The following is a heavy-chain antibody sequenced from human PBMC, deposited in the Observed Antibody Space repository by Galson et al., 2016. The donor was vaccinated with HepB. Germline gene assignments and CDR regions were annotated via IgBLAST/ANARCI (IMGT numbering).Heavy chain of an antibody. CDR3: VRFQRREPHNY. CDR2: IAHDGSEK. CDR1: GFTFSNYW. Sequence: SLRLSCAASGFTFSNYWMTWVRQAPGKGPEWMANIAHDGSEKYYVDSVKGRFTISRDNTKNSLYLQMNSLRAEDTALYYCVRFQRREPHNYWGQGTLVTVSS. V-gene: IGHV3-7*03. D-gene: IGHD2-21*01. J-gene: IGHJ4*02.